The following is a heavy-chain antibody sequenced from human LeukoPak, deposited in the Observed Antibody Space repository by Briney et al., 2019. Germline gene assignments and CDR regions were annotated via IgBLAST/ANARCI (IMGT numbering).Heavy chain of an antibody. V-gene: IGHV3-33*01. D-gene: IGHD2-2*01. CDR3: ARDLGYCSSTSCYDGFDY. CDR1: GFTFSSYG. Sequence: GGSLRLSCAASGFTFSSYGMHWVRQAPGKGLEWVAVIWYDGSNKYYADSVKGRFTISRDNSKNTLYLQMNSLRAEDTAVYYCARDLGYCSSTSCYDGFDYWGQGTLVTVSS. CDR2: IWYDGSNK. J-gene: IGHJ4*02.